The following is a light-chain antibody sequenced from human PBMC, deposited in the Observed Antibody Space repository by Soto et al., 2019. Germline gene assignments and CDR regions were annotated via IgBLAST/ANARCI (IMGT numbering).Light chain of an antibody. Sequence: ASQAGSPGQASTICCTRTNSEVGADNFVSWYQHHPCIAPKLIIYEFTIRPSGVSNRFSGSKSGNTASPTISGLQAEDEADYYCSSYTTSAPYVFGSGTKVTVL. CDR3: SSYTTSAPYV. CDR2: EFT. J-gene: IGLJ1*01. CDR1: NSEVGADNF. V-gene: IGLV2-14*01.